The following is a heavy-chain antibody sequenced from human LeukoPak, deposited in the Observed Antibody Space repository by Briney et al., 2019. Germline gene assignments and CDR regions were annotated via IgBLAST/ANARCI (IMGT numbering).Heavy chain of an antibody. J-gene: IGHJ4*02. V-gene: IGHV4-39*01. CDR1: GGSISSSSYY. D-gene: IGHD6-19*01. CDR2: IYYSGST. Sequence: SETLSLTCTVSGGSISSSSYYWGWIRQPPGKGLEWIGSIYYSGSTYYNPSLKSRVTISVDTSKNQFSLKLSSVTAADTAVYYCAGPRYSGWYRYYFDYWGQGTLVTVSS. CDR3: AGPRYSGWYRYYFDY.